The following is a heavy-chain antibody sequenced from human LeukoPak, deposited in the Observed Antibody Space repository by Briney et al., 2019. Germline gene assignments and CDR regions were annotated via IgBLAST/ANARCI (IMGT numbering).Heavy chain of an antibody. CDR3: AKEPLYSSRAVDY. CDR2: ISDSGGNT. CDR1: GFTFSTYA. J-gene: IGHJ4*02. D-gene: IGHD6-13*01. Sequence: GGSLRLSCTASGFTFSTYAMSWVRRAPGQGLEWVSGISDSGGNTYYADSVKGRFTISRDNSKNTLYLQMNSLRAEDTAVYYCAKEPLYSSRAVDYWGQGTLVTVSS. V-gene: IGHV3-23*01.